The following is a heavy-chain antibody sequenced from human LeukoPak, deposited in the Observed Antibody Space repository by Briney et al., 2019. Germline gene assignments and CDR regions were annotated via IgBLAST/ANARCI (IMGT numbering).Heavy chain of an antibody. J-gene: IGHJ5*02. CDR1: GGSISSYY. CDR2: IYYSGSP. Sequence: SETLSLTCTVSGGSISSYYWSWIRQTPAKGLEWIGYIYYSGSPLYNPSLKSRVTISVDTSKNQFSLKLSSVTAADTAVYYCARGTANWFDPWGQGTLVTASS. V-gene: IGHV4-59*01. CDR3: ARGTANWFDP. D-gene: IGHD3-10*01.